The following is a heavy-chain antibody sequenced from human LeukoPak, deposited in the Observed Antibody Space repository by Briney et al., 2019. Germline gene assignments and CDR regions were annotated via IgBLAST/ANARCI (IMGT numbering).Heavy chain of an antibody. CDR1: GLTFSSYA. CDR3: AKALGYSVNFDY. V-gene: IGHV3-23*01. J-gene: IGHJ4*02. CDR2: ISGSGGST. Sequence: QAGGSLRLSCAASGLTFSSYAMSWVRQAPGKGLEWVSTISGSGGSTYYADSVKGRFTISRDNSKNTLYLQMNSLRAEDTAVYYCAKALGYSVNFDYWGQGTLVTVSS. D-gene: IGHD6-13*01.